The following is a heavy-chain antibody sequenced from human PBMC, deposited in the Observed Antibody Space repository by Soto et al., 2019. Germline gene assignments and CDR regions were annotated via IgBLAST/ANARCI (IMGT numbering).Heavy chain of an antibody. V-gene: IGHV1-24*01. D-gene: IGHD1-26*01. CDR3: ATIGSYFPQYGMDV. CDR2: FDPEDGET. CDR1: GYTLTELS. Sequence: ASVKVSCKVSGYTLTELSMHWVRQAPGKGLEWMGGFDPEDGETIYAQKFQGRVTMTEDTSTDTAYMELSSLRSEDTAVYYCATIGSYFPQYGMDVWGQGTTVTVSS. J-gene: IGHJ6*02.